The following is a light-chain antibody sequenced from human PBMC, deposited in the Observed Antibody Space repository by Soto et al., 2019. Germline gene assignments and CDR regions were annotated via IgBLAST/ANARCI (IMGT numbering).Light chain of an antibody. CDR3: SSYTSSSTLPYV. Sequence: QSALNQPASVSGSPGQSITISCTGTSSDVGGYNYVSWYQQHPGKAPKLMIYDVNNRPSGVSNRFSGSKSGNTASLTISGLQAEDESDYYCSSYTSSSTLPYVFGTGTKVTVL. V-gene: IGLV2-14*01. J-gene: IGLJ1*01. CDR2: DVN. CDR1: SSDVGGYNY.